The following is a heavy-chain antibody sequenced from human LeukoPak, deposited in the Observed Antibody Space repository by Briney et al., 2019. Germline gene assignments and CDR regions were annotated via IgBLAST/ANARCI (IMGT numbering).Heavy chain of an antibody. V-gene: IGHV4-4*07. D-gene: IGHD2-2*02. CDR1: GGSISSYY. CDR3: ARIGYCSSTSCYTEDY. J-gene: IGHJ4*02. Sequence: SETLSLTCIVSGGSISSYYWSWIRQPAGKGLEWIGRIYTSGSTNYNPSLKSRVTMSVDTSKYQFSLKLSSVTAADTAVYYCARIGYCSSTSCYTEDYWGQGTLVTVSS. CDR2: IYTSGST.